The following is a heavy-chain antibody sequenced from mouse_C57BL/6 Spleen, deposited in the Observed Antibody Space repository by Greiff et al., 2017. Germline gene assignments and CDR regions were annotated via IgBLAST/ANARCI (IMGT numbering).Heavy chain of an antibody. D-gene: IGHD1-1*01. J-gene: IGHJ4*01. CDR1: GYSFTDYN. V-gene: IGHV1-39*01. CDR2: INPNYGTT. Sequence: EVQLQESGPELVKPGASVKISCKASGYSFTDYNMNWVKQSNGKSLEWIGVINPNYGTTSYNQKFKGKATLTVVQSSSTAYMQLNSLTSEDSAVYYCASPSLITTVVAKGYAMDYWGQGTSVTVSS. CDR3: ASPSLITTVVAKGYAMDY.